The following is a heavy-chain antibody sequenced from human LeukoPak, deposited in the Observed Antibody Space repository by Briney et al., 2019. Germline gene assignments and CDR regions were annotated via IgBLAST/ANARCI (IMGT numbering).Heavy chain of an antibody. J-gene: IGHJ3*02. CDR2: IIDESRQ. V-gene: IGHV3-30*12. Sequence: GGSLRLSCAASGFTFSSFGMHWVRQAPGKGLEWVALIIDESRQFYTPSVKGRVTISRDNSKNTLYLEINSLRVEDTAVYYCVRDDATDDNGFDIWGQGTMVTVSS. CDR1: GFTFSSFG. CDR3: VRDDATDDNGFDI. D-gene: IGHD3-9*01.